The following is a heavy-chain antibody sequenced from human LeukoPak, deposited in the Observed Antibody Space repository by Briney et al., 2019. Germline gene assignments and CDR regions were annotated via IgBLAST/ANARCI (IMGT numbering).Heavy chain of an antibody. V-gene: IGHV4-61*01. J-gene: IGHJ3*02. CDR2: IYYSGST. Sequence: PSETLSLTCTVSGGSVSSGSYYWSWIRQPPWKGLEWIGYIYYSGSTNYNPSLKSRVTISVDTSKNQFSLKLSSVTAADTAVYYCARDPVDTAFDIWGQGTMVTVSS. CDR1: GGSVSSGSYY. CDR3: ARDPVDTAFDI. D-gene: IGHD3-9*01.